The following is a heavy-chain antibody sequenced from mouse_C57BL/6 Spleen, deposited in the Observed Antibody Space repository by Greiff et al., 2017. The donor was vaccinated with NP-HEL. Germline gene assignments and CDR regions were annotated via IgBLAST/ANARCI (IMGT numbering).Heavy chain of an antibody. CDR2: IYPGDGDT. CDR3: AREGRVTTVVGGYAMDY. Sequence: QVQLQQSGAELVKPGASVKISCKASGYAFSSYWMNWVKQRPGKGLEWIGQIYPGDGDTNYNGKFKGKATLTADKSSSTAYMQLSSLTSEDSAGSCWAREGRVTTVVGGYAMDYWGQGTSVTVSS. J-gene: IGHJ4*01. V-gene: IGHV1-80*01. CDR1: GYAFSSYW. D-gene: IGHD1-1*01.